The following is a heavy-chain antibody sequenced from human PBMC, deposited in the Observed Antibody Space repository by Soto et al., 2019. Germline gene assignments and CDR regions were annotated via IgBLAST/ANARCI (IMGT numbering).Heavy chain of an antibody. V-gene: IGHV4-30-4*01. J-gene: IGHJ4*02. CDR1: GGSISSGDYY. CDR2: IYYSGST. D-gene: IGHD4-17*01. CDR3: ARSYGDYGYFDD. Sequence: SETLSLTCTVSGGSISSGDYYWSWIRQPPGKGLEWIGYIYYSGSTYYNPSLKSRVTISVDTSKNQFSLKLSSVTAADTAVYYGARSYGDYGYFDDWGQGTRVNVSS.